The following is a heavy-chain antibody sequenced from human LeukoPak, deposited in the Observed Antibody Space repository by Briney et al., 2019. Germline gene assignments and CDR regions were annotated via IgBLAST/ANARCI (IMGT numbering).Heavy chain of an antibody. CDR3: ARAYSSGWYGVDY. J-gene: IGHJ4*02. D-gene: IGHD6-19*01. CDR1: GFTFSSYD. CDR2: IGTAGDT. Sequence: QTGGSLRLSCAASGFTFSSYDMHWVRHATGKGLEWVSAIGTAGDTYYPGSVKGRFTISRENAKNSLYLQMNSLRAGDTAVYYCARAYSSGWYGVDYWGQGTLVTVSS. V-gene: IGHV3-13*01.